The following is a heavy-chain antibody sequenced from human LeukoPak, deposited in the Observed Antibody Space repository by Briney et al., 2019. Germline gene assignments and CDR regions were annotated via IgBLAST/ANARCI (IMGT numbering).Heavy chain of an antibody. Sequence: GGSLRLSCAASGFTFSSYSMNWVRQAPGRGLEWVSSISSSSSYIYYADSVKGRFTISRANAKNSLNLQMNSLRAEDTAVYYCAREVFFQFDNWGQGALVTVSS. V-gene: IGHV3-21*01. CDR3: AREVFFQFDN. CDR2: ISSSSSYI. J-gene: IGHJ4*02. CDR1: GFTFSSYS.